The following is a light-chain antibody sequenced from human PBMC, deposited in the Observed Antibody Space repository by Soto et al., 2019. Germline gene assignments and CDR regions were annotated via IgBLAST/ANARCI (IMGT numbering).Light chain of an antibody. CDR1: SSNIGAGYD. Sequence: QSVLTQPPSVSGAPGQRVTISCTRSSSNIGAGYDVHWYQQLPGTAPKLLIYGNNNRPSGVPDRFSGSKSATSGSLAITGLQAEDEADYYCQSHDNSLRGYVFGTGTKVTVL. V-gene: IGLV1-40*01. CDR3: QSHDNSLRGYV. J-gene: IGLJ1*01. CDR2: GNN.